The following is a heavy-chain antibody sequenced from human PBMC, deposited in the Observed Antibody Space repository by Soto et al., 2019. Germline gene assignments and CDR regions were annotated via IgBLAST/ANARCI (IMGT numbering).Heavy chain of an antibody. J-gene: IGHJ4*01. CDR3: GLVGRASALLVGY. CDR1: GLTSSYHQ. V-gene: IGHV3-72*01. CDR2: TRNKASSYTT. Sequence: GGSLRHSLPASGLTSSYHQLDWVRQAPGKGLEWVGRTRNKASSYTTDYAASVKGRFTISRGDSKNSLYLQMNSLKTEDTAVYYCGLVGRASALLVGYWG. D-gene: IGHD2-8*02.